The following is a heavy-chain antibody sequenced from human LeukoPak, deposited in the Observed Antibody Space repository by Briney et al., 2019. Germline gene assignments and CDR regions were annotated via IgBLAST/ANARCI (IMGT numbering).Heavy chain of an antibody. V-gene: IGHV3-23*01. D-gene: IGHD2-21*01. J-gene: IGHJ5*01. CDR1: GFSFGNYA. CDR2: VSGTGGAT. Sequence: PGGSQRLSCVASGFSFGNYAMSWVRQAPGKGLQLVSQVSGTGGATWYAGFARDRFTISRDNSKKTLYLQMSGLRVEDTAMYNCVKDPRDTYGMNWFVSWGQGTLLIVSS. CDR3: VKDPRDTYGMNWFVS.